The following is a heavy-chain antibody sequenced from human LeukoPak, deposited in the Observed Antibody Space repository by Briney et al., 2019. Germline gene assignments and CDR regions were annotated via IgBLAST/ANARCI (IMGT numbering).Heavy chain of an antibody. CDR2: FDPEDGET. Sequence: ASVKVSCKASGYTFPSYFMHWVRQAPGKGLEWMGGFDPEDGETIYAQKFQGRVTMTEDTSTDTAYMELSSLRSEDTAVYYCATEVNYYDSSGYPYHFDYWGQGALVTLSS. J-gene: IGHJ4*02. V-gene: IGHV1-24*01. CDR1: GYTFPSYF. D-gene: IGHD3-22*01. CDR3: ATEVNYYDSSGYPYHFDY.